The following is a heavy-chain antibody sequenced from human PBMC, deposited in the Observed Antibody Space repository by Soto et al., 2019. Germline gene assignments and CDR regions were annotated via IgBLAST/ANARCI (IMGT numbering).Heavy chain of an antibody. V-gene: IGHV4-30-2*01. D-gene: IGHD2-8*02. CDR1: GGSISSGGYS. J-gene: IGHJ4*02. CDR2: IYHSGST. CDR3: VKGSTGSRPYYFDF. Sequence: PSETLSLTCAVSGGSISSGGYSWSWIRQPPGKGLEWIGYIYHSGSTYYADSVKGRFTISRDNSKNALYLQMTSLRAEDTALYFCVKGSTGSRPYYFDFWGQGTLVTVSS.